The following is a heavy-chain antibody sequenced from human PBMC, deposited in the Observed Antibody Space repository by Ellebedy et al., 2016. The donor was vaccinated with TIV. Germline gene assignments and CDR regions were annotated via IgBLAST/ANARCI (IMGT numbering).Heavy chain of an antibody. V-gene: IGHV4-59*01. Sequence: GSLRLSXTVSGGSISSYYWSWIRQPPGKGLEWIGYIYYSGSTNYNPSLKSRVTISVDTSKNQFSLKLSSVTAADTAVYYCARDSGYCSGGSCYSPLDPWGQGTLVTVSS. CDR1: GGSISSYY. D-gene: IGHD2-15*01. CDR2: IYYSGST. J-gene: IGHJ5*02. CDR3: ARDSGYCSGGSCYSPLDP.